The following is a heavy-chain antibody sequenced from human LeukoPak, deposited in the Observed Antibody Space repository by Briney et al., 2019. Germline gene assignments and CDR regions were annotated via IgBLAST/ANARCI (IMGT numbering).Heavy chain of an antibody. CDR2: INPNSGDT. D-gene: IGHD2-15*01. V-gene: IGHV1-2*02. CDR3: ARRYCSGGSCYSNWFDP. CDR1: GYTFTDYY. Sequence: GASVKVSCRASGYTFTDYYLHWVRQAPGQGLEWLGWINPNSGDTNFAQKFQGRVTMTRDTSINTAYMELSRLRSDDTAVYYCARRYCSGGSCYSNWFDPWGQGTLVTVSS. J-gene: IGHJ5*02.